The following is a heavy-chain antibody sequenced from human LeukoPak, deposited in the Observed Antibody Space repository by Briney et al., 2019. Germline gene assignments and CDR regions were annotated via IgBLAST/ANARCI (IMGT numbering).Heavy chain of an antibody. V-gene: IGHV3-23*01. Sequence: GGSLRLSCVASEFTFSSHAMNWVRQAPGKGLEWVSSISGGGESTYYADSVKGRFTVSRDNSKNTLYLQINSLRGEDTAVYYCASGYCSGGSCENHFDYWGQGTLVTVSS. CDR3: ASGYCSGGSCENHFDY. J-gene: IGHJ4*02. D-gene: IGHD2-15*01. CDR1: EFTFSSHA. CDR2: ISGGGEST.